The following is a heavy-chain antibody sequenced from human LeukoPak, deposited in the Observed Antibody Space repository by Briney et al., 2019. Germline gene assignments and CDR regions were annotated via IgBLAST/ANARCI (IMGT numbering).Heavy chain of an antibody. V-gene: IGHV3-21*01. CDR1: GFTFDGYT. CDR2: ISSRSDYI. Sequence: PGGSLGLSCAASGFTFDGYTMNWVRQAPGKGLEWVASISSRSDYIYYADSVRGRFTVSRENAKNSLSLQMTTLRAEDTATYYCARAEASVTAFDFWGQGSLVTVSS. D-gene: IGHD2-21*02. J-gene: IGHJ4*02. CDR3: ARAEASVTAFDF.